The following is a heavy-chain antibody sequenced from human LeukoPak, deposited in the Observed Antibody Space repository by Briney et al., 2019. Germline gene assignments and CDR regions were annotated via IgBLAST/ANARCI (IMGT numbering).Heavy chain of an antibody. CDR1: GFTFSSYW. CDR2: INSDGSST. V-gene: IGHV3-74*01. CDR3: ASQVVALDY. J-gene: IGHJ4*02. Sequence: PGGSLRLSCTASGFTFSSYWMHWVRQAPGKGLVWVSRINSDGSSTSYAQSVKGRFSISRDNAKKTLYLQMNSLRAEDPAVCYCASQVVALDYWGQGTLVTVSS.